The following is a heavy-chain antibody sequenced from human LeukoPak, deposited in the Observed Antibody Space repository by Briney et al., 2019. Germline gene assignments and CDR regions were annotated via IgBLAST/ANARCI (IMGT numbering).Heavy chain of an antibody. CDR1: GYIFTSHY. CDR3: ARVFHGSGSYRFGRDNWFDP. D-gene: IGHD3-10*01. J-gene: IGHJ5*02. V-gene: IGHV1-46*01. Sequence: GASVKVSCKASGYIFTSHYMHWVRQAPEQGLEWMGIISPSGGSTGYAQKFQGRVTMTRDMSTRTDYMELSSLRYEDTAVYYCARVFHGSGSYRFGRDNWFDPWGQGTLVTVSS. CDR2: ISPSGGST.